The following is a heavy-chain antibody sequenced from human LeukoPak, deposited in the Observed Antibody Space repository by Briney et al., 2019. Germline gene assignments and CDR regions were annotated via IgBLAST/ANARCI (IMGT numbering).Heavy chain of an antibody. Sequence: PGGFLRLSCAASGFTFSSYSMNWVRQAPGKGLEWVSSISSSSSYIYYADSVKGRFTISRDNAKNSLYLQMNSLRAEDTAVYYCAREDIVVVPAAMPACYFDYWGQGTLDTVSS. CDR1: GFTFSSYS. CDR3: AREDIVVVPAAMPACYFDY. CDR2: ISSSSSYI. J-gene: IGHJ4*02. V-gene: IGHV3-21*01. D-gene: IGHD2-2*01.